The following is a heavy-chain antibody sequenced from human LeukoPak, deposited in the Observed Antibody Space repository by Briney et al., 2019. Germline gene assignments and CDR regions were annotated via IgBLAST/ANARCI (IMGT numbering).Heavy chain of an antibody. V-gene: IGHV4-34*01. CDR1: GGSFSGYY. Sequence: SETLSLTCAVYGGSFSGYYWSWIRQPPGKGLEWIGAINHSGSTNYNPSLKSRVTISIDTSKNQFSLKLSSVTAADTAVYYCARDAVGSCSGTTCYARWFDPWGQGTLVTVSS. J-gene: IGHJ5*02. D-gene: IGHD2-2*01. CDR3: ARDAVGSCSGTTCYARWFDP. CDR2: INHSGST.